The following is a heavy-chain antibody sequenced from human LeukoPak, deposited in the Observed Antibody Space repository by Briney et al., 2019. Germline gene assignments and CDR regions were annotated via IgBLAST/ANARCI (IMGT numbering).Heavy chain of an antibody. J-gene: IGHJ6*03. Sequence: XXSXISSSSSYIYYADSVKGRFTISRDNAKNSLYLQMNSLRAEDTAVYYCARGYCSGGSCYYYMDVWGKGTTVTVSS. CDR3: ARGYCSGGSCYYYMDV. V-gene: IGHV3-21*01. D-gene: IGHD2-15*01. CDR2: ISSSSSYI.